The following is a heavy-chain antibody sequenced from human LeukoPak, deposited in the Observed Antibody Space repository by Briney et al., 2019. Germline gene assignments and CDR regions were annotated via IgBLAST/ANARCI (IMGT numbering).Heavy chain of an antibody. CDR3: AKDTTPPKAGFDP. V-gene: IGHV3-30*02. J-gene: IGHJ5*02. CDR2: IRYDGSNK. Sequence: GGSLRLSCAASGFAFSSYGMHWVRQAPGKGLEWVAFIRYDGSNKYYADSVKGRFTISRDNSKNTLYLQMNSLRAEDTAVYYCAKDTTPPKAGFDPWGQGTLVTVSS. D-gene: IGHD1-14*01. CDR1: GFAFSSYG.